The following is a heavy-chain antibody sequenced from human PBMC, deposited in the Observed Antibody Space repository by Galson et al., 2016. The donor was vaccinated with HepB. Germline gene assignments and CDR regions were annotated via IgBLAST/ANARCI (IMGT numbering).Heavy chain of an antibody. CDR2: IVSDGSTS. J-gene: IGHJ4*02. CDR1: GFTFSNYW. V-gene: IGHV3-74*03. Sequence: RLSCAASGFTFSNYWMNWVRQAPGKGLVWVSRIVSDGSTSTYADSVKGRFISSRDNARNTLYLQMNDLRVEDTAVYYCARGDGTGYHQSPDYWGQGTLVTVSS. D-gene: IGHD3-10*01. CDR3: ARGDGTGYHQSPDY.